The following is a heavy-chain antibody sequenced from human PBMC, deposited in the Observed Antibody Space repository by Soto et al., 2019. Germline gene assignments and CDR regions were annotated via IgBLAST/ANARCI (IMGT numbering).Heavy chain of an antibody. Sequence: PSETLSLTCAVYGGSFSGYYWSWIRQPPGKGLEWIGEINHSGSTNYNPSLKSRVTISVDTSKNQSSLKLSSVTAADTAVYYCARAGIAAAVPDYWGQGTLVTVSS. J-gene: IGHJ4*02. CDR3: ARAGIAAAVPDY. CDR2: INHSGST. V-gene: IGHV4-34*01. CDR1: GGSFSGYY. D-gene: IGHD6-13*01.